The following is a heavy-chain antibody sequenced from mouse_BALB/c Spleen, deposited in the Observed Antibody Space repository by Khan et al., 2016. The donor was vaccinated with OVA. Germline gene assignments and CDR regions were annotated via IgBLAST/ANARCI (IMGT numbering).Heavy chain of an antibody. D-gene: IGHD2-10*01. J-gene: IGHJ4*01. V-gene: IGHV2-6-1*01. CDR2: IWSDGST. CDR3: ARQPYYHYNIMDY. Sequence: VQLQESGPGLVAPSQSLSITCTISGFSLTNYGVHWVRQPPGKGLEWLVVIWSDGSTTYNSALKSRLTIIKDNSKSQVFLEMNSLQTDDTAMYFCARQPYYHYNIMDYWGQGTSVTVSS. CDR1: GFSLTNYG.